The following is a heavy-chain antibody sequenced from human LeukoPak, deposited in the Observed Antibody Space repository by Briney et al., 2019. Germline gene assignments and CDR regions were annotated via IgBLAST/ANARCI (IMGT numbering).Heavy chain of an antibody. J-gene: IGHJ6*04. CDR1: GYTFSSYS. Sequence: GGSLRLSCAASGYTFSSYSMNWVRQAPGKGLEWVSSISSSSSYIYYADSVKGRFTISRDNAKNSLYLQMNSLRAEDTAVYYCARGEVLLWLGESESGYYYGMDVWGKGTTVTVSS. V-gene: IGHV3-21*01. D-gene: IGHD3-10*01. CDR2: ISSSSSYI. CDR3: ARGEVLLWLGESESGYYYGMDV.